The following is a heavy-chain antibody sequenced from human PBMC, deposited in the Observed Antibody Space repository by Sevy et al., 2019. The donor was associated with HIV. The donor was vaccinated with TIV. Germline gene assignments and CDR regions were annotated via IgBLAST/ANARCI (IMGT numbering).Heavy chain of an antibody. D-gene: IGHD5-12*01. V-gene: IGHV3-7*01. CDR1: GFSFSIYG. J-gene: IGHJ5*01. CDR2: TKEDGSER. CDR3: GGDFAKDASGYSDWFDS. Sequence: GGSLRLSCAASGFSFSIYGMSWVRQAPGKGLEWAAGTKEDGSERKYVDSVKRRFIISRDNAKNALYLQMNSLRAEETAVYYCGGDFAKDASGYSDWFDSWGQGTLVTVSS.